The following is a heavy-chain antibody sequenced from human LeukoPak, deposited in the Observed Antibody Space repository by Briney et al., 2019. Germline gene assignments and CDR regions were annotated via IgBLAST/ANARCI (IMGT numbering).Heavy chain of an antibody. Sequence: PGGSLRLSCAASGFTFDDYAMHWVRQAPGKGLEWVSGISWNSGSIGYADSVKGRFTTSRDNAKNSLYLQMNSLRAEDTALYYCAKVPCSSTSCYVGWFDPWGQGTLVTVSS. J-gene: IGHJ5*02. CDR3: AKVPCSSTSCYVGWFDP. CDR1: GFTFDDYA. V-gene: IGHV3-9*01. D-gene: IGHD2-2*01. CDR2: ISWNSGSI.